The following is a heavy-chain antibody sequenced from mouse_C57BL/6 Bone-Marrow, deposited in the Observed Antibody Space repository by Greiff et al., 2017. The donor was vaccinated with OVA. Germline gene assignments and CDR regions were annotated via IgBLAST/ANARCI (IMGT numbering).Heavy chain of an antibody. Sequence: EVQLQQSGAELVRPGASVTLSCTASGFNIKDDYMHWVKQRPEQGLEWIGWIDPENGDTEYASKFQGKATITAEPSSNTAYLQLSSLTSEDTAVYYCTTLYDGYYVGFAYWGQGTLVTVSA. V-gene: IGHV14-4*01. CDR2: IDPENGDT. CDR3: TTLYDGYYVGFAY. J-gene: IGHJ3*01. CDR1: GFNIKDDY. D-gene: IGHD2-3*01.